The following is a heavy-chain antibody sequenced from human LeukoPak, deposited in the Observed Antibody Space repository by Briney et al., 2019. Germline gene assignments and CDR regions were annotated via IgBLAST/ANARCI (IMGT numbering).Heavy chain of an antibody. CDR1: GGSISSSSYY. V-gene: IGHV4-39*01. D-gene: IGHD3-22*01. CDR3: ARTNDSSGYYVLNFFDY. J-gene: IGHJ4*02. Sequence: AETLSLTCTVSGGSISSSSYYWGWIRQPPGKGLEWIGSIYYSGSTYYNPSLKSRVTISVDTSKNQFSLKLSSVTAAVTAVYYCARTNDSSGYYVLNFFDYWGQGTLVTVSS. CDR2: IYYSGST.